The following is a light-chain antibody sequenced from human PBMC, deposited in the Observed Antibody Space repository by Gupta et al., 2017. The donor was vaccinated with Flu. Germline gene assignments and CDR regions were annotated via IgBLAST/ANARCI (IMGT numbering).Light chain of an antibody. Sequence: QSALTQPASVSGSPGSSITSSCTPTSSYIGFYTYVSWYQQYPGKHPHRRNYEGSHRPSGLSNRFAASKSANADFHNISGHEPEDDSYDDSNSYTTGGTLVFGGGTKLTVL. V-gene: IGLV2-14*01. CDR3: NSYTTGGTLV. CDR2: EGS. CDR1: SSYIGFYTY. J-gene: IGLJ3*02.